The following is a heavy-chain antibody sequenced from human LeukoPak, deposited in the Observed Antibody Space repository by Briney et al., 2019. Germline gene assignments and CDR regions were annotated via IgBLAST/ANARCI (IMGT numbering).Heavy chain of an antibody. CDR3: AKVPSSGWLFDY. V-gene: IGHV3-53*04. CDR2: IYANSNT. D-gene: IGHD6-19*01. CDR1: GFTVRNNY. J-gene: IGHJ4*02. Sequence: GGSLRLSCAASGFTVRNNYMSWVRQAPGKGLEWVSVIYANSNTYYADSVKGRFTVSRHNSQNTVDLQMKSLRPEDTAVYYCAKVPSSGWLFDYWGQGTLVTVSS.